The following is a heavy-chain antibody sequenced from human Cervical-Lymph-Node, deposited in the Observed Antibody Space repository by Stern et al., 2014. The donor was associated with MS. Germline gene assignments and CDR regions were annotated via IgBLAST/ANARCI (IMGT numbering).Heavy chain of an antibody. CDR2: IYYSGST. CDR3: ARSALRFVQAPNNHLDY. D-gene: IGHD1/OR15-1a*01. V-gene: IGHV4-31*03. J-gene: IGHJ4*02. CDR1: GGSISSGGYY. Sequence: QVQLQESGPGLVKPTQTLSLTCSVSGGSISSGGYYWTWIRQHPGKGLEWIGCIYYSGSTYYNPSLESRITISLDTSKNQFSLKLSSVTAADTAVYYCARSALRFVQAPNNHLDYWGQGILVTVSS.